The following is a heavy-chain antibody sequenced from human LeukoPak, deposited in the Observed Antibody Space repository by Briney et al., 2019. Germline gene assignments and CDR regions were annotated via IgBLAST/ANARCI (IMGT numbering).Heavy chain of an antibody. CDR2: ISSSSSYT. V-gene: IGHV3-11*06. CDR1: GFTFSDYY. D-gene: IGHD3-10*01. CDR3: ASVTMVRGVMRSGGPYYFDY. J-gene: IGHJ4*02. Sequence: GGSLRLSCAASGFTFSDYYMSWIRQAPGKGLEWVSYISSSSSYTNYADSVKGRSTISRDNAKNSLYLQMNSLRAEDTAVYYCASVTMVRGVMRSGGPYYFDYWGQGTLVTVSS.